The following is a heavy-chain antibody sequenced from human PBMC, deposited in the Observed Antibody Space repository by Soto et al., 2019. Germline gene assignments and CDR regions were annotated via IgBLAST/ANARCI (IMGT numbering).Heavy chain of an antibody. CDR3: AGRPIVVVTAMTWYFDL. V-gene: IGHV1-69*13. D-gene: IGHD2-21*02. CDR1: GGTFSSYA. CDR2: IIPIFGTA. Sequence: SVKVSCKASGGTFSSYAISWVRQAPGQGLEWMGGIIPIFGTANYAQKFQGRVTITADESTSTAYMELSSLRSEDTAVYYCAGRPIVVVTAMTWYFDLWGRGXLVTVSS. J-gene: IGHJ2*01.